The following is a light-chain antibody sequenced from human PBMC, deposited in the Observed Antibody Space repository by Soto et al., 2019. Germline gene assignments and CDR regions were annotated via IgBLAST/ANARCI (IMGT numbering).Light chain of an antibody. Sequence: QSVLTQPASVSGSPGQSITISCTGTSSDVGSYNLVSWYQQPPGAATNLMIYEGSQRPSGVSNRFSGSKSGNTASLTISGLQAEDEADYYGCSYAGSDTMIFGGGTKVTVL. CDR1: SSDVGSYNL. V-gene: IGLV2-23*01. CDR3: CSYAGSDTMI. J-gene: IGLJ2*01. CDR2: EGS.